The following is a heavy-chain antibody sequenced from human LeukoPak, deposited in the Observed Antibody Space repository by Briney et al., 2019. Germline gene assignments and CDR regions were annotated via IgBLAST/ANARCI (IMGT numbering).Heavy chain of an antibody. Sequence: ASVKVSCKASGYTFTGHYMHWVRQAPGQGLEWMGWINPNSGGTNYAQKFQGRVTMTRDTSISTAYMELSRLRSDDTAVYYCARDGWYRDWYFDLWGRGTLVTVSS. V-gene: IGHV1-2*02. CDR3: ARDGWYRDWYFDL. D-gene: IGHD2-15*01. CDR1: GYTFTGHY. J-gene: IGHJ2*01. CDR2: INPNSGGT.